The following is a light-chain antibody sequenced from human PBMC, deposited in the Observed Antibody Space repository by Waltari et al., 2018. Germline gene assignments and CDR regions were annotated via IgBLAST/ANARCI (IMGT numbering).Light chain of an antibody. Sequence: QTVVTQGQSLSVSPGGPGTLTFTLSSGPPLTPSYPHWYQQTPGQAPRTLVYKANARSSGVPDHFSGSILGNTAALTITWAQADDETDYYCALYMGSGIWVFGGGTRLTVL. CDR2: KAN. CDR3: ALYMGSGIWV. J-gene: IGLJ3*02. CDR1: SGPPLTPSY. V-gene: IGLV8-61*01.